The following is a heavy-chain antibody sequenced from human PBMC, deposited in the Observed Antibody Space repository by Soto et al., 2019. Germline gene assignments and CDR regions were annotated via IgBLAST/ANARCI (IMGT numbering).Heavy chain of an antibody. CDR1: GYTFTSYD. V-gene: IGHV1-8*01. D-gene: IGHD1-20*01. CDR3: ARNIGYNWNDVNWFDP. CDR2: MNPNSGNT. J-gene: IGHJ5*02. Sequence: ASVKVSCKASGYTFTSYDINWVRQATGQGLEWMGWMNPNSGNTGYAQKFQGRVTMTRNTSISTAYMELSSLRSEDTAVYYCARNIGYNWNDVNWFDPWGQGTLVTVSS.